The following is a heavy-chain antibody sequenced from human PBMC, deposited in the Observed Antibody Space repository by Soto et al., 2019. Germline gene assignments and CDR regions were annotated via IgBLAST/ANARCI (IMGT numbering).Heavy chain of an antibody. J-gene: IGHJ4*02. CDR2: ISSTTNYI. Sequence: EVQLVESGGGLVKPGGSLRLSCAASGFTFTRYSMNWVRQAPGKGLEWVSSISSTTNYIYYGDSMKGRFTISRYNAKNSLYLDMNSQRAEDTAVYCCARESEDLTSNFDYWGQGTMVNVSS. CDR1: GFTFTRYS. V-gene: IGHV3-21*06. CDR3: ARESEDLTSNFDY. D-gene: IGHD7-27*01.